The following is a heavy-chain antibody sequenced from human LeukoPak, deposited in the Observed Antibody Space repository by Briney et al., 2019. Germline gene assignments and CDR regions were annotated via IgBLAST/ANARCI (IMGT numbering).Heavy chain of an antibody. CDR3: ARGGYDILTGYEGYYFDY. CDR1: GYTFTSYG. V-gene: IGHV1-18*01. J-gene: IGHJ4*02. D-gene: IGHD3-9*01. CDR2: TSPHNGDT. Sequence: ASVKVSCKASGYTFTSYGISWVRQAPGQGLEWMGWTSPHNGDTNYAQKLQGRVTMTTDTSTSTAYMELRSLRSDDTAVYYCARGGYDILTGYEGYYFDYWGQGTLVTVSS.